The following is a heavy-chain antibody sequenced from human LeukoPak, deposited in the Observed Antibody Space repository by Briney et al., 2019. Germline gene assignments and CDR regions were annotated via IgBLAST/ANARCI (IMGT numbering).Heavy chain of an antibody. CDR2: ISGDGGST. CDR3: AKEEYSSSWYGSWFDP. J-gene: IGHJ5*02. Sequence: GSPRPPCSASGFTFDDYGMQLGRQAPGQGLGWVSLISGDGGSTYYADSVKGRFTISRDNSKNSLYLQMNSLRTEDTALYYCAKEEYSSSWYGSWFDPWGQGTLVTVSS. D-gene: IGHD6-13*01. V-gene: IGHV3-43*02. CDR1: GFTFDDYG.